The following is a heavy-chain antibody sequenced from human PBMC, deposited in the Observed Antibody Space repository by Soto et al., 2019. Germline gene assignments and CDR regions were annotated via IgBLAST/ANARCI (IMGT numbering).Heavy chain of an antibody. D-gene: IGHD2-15*01. CDR1: GFTFSSYD. CDR2: IGTAGDT. J-gene: IGHJ3*02. CDR3: ARGGGYCSGGSCSGAFDI. V-gene: IGHV3-13*01. Sequence: EVQLVESGGGLVQPGGSLRLSCAASGFTFSSYDMHWVRQATGKGLEWVSAIGTAGDTYYPGSVKGRFTIPRENAKNSLYLQMNSLRAEDTAVYYCARGGGYCSGGSCSGAFDIWGQGTMVTVSS.